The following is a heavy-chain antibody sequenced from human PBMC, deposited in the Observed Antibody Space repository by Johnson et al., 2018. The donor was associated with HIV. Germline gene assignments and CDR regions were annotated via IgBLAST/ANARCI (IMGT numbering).Heavy chain of an antibody. CDR2: INWNGGST. CDR1: GFTFDDYG. J-gene: IGHJ3*02. Sequence: MLLVESGGGVVRPGGSLRLSCAASGFTFDDYGMSWVRQVPGKGLEWVASINWNGGSTGYEDSVKGRFTISRDNAKNSLYLQMNSLRAEDTALYYCARATVESAFDIWGQGTMVTVSS. D-gene: IGHD4-23*01. V-gene: IGHV3-20*04. CDR3: ARATVESAFDI.